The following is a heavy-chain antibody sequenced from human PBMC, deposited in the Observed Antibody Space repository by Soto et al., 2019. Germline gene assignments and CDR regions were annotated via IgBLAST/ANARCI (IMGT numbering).Heavy chain of an antibody. J-gene: IGHJ4*02. CDR3: IRGGSPYYYDC. D-gene: IGHD3-16*01. V-gene: IGHV3-73*01. CDR2: ILSKAGNYAT. Sequence: EVQLVESGGGLVQPGGSLKLSCAASGFIFSGSAVHWVRQASGKGLEWVGRILSKAGNYATAYPASMKGRFTLSRDDSENTAFLQMNSLKTEDTAVYFCIRGGSPYYYDCWGQGTLVAVSS. CDR1: GFIFSGSA.